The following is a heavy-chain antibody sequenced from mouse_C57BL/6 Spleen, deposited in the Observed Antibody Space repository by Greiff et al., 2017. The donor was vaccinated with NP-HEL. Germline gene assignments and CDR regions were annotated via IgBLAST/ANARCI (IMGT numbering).Heavy chain of an antibody. CDR1: GFSLTSYA. Sequence: VMLVESGPGLVAPSQSLSITCTVSGFSLTSYAISWVRQPPGKGLEWLGVIWTGGGTNYNSALKSRLSISKDNSKSQVFLKMNSLQTDDTARYYCAITTVVAYYYAMDYWGQGTSVTVSS. CDR3: AITTVVAYYYAMDY. V-gene: IGHV2-9-1*01. CDR2: IWTGGGT. D-gene: IGHD1-1*01. J-gene: IGHJ4*01.